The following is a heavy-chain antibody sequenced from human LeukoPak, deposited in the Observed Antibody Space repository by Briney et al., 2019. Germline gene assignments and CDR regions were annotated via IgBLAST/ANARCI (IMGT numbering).Heavy chain of an antibody. CDR3: AKVGPSSGYYYVPVGVYYFDY. V-gene: IGHV3-23*01. J-gene: IGHJ4*02. Sequence: PGGSPRLSCAASGFTFSSYAMSWARQAPGKGLEWVSAISGSGGSTYYADSVKGRFTISRDNSKNTLYLQMNSLRAEDTAVYYCAKVGPSSGYYYVPVGVYYFDYWGQGTLVTVSS. CDR2: ISGSGGST. CDR1: GFTFSSYA. D-gene: IGHD3-22*01.